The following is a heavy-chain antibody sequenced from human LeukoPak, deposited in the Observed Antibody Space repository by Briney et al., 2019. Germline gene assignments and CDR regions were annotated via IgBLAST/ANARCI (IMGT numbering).Heavy chain of an antibody. CDR1: GFTFSHYS. J-gene: IGHJ5*02. Sequence: PGGSLRLSCAASGFTFSHYSMNWVRQAPGKGLDWVSYISSSSSTIYYPDSLKGRFTISRDNAKNSLYLQMNSLRTEDTAVYYCARVGSYHDILTGQNWFDPWGQGTLVTVSS. CDR2: ISSSSSTI. D-gene: IGHD3-9*01. CDR3: ARVGSYHDILTGQNWFDP. V-gene: IGHV3-48*01.